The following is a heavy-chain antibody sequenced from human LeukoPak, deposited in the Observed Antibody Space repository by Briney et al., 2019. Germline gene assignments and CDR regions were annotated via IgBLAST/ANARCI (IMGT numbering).Heavy chain of an antibody. Sequence: ASVKASCKASGYTFTSYDINWVRQATGQGLEWMGWMNPNSGNTGYAQKFQGRVTITRNTSISTAYMELSSLRSEDTAVYYCARGRYDFWTDHDAFDIWGQGTMVTVSS. D-gene: IGHD3-3*01. V-gene: IGHV1-8*01. CDR3: ARGRYDFWTDHDAFDI. CDR2: MNPNSGNT. CDR1: GYTFTSYD. J-gene: IGHJ3*02.